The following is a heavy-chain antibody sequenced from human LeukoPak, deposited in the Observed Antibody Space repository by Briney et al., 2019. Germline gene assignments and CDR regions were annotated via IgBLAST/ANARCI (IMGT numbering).Heavy chain of an antibody. CDR3: AKDLGYSYGFGVDY. V-gene: IGHV3-30*18. Sequence: GGSLRLSCAASGFTFSSYGMHWVRQAPGKGLEWVAVISYDGSNKYYADSVKGRFTISRDNSKNTLYLQMNSLRAGDTAVYYCAKDLGYSYGFGVDYWGQGTLVTVSS. CDR2: ISYDGSNK. CDR1: GFTFSSYG. D-gene: IGHD5-18*01. J-gene: IGHJ4*02.